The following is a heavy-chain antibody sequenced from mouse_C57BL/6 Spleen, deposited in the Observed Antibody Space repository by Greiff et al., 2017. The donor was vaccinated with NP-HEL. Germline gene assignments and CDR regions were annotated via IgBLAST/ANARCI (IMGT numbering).Heavy chain of an antibody. CDR1: GYTFTDYN. J-gene: IGHJ2*01. D-gene: IGHD2-4*01. V-gene: IGHV1-18*01. CDR2: INPNNGGT. CDR3: AIIYYDYDGYFDY. Sequence: VQLQQSGPELVKPGASVKIPCKASGYTFTDYNMDWVKQSHGKSLEWIGDINPNNGGTIYNQKFKGKATLTVDKSSSTAYMELRSLTSEDTAVYYCAIIYYDYDGYFDYWGQGTTLTVSS.